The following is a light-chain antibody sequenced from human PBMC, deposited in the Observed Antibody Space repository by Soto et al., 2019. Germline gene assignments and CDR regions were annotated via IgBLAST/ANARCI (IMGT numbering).Light chain of an antibody. CDR3: QQYYSTPWT. CDR1: QSVLYSSNNKNY. V-gene: IGKV4-1*01. Sequence: DIVMTQSPDSLAVSMGERATINCRSSQSVLYSSNNKNYLAWYQQELGQPPKLLIRWASTRESGVPDRFSGSGSGTDFTLTISSLQAEDVAVYYCQQYYSTPWTFGQGTKVDI. J-gene: IGKJ1*01. CDR2: WAS.